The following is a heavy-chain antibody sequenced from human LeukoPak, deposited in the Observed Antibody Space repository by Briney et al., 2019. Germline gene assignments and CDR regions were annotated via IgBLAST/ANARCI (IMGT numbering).Heavy chain of an antibody. V-gene: IGHV3-23*01. Sequence: GGSLRLSCAASGFTFSSFTMTWVRQAPGKGLEWVSAIGGRGGSTYYADFLEGRFTIARDNSKDMVYLQMNSLKVEDTAIYYWGKGGGAWGQGTKVTVSS. CDR3: GKGGGA. J-gene: IGHJ5*02. D-gene: IGHD3-16*01. CDR2: IGGRGGST. CDR1: GFTFSSFT.